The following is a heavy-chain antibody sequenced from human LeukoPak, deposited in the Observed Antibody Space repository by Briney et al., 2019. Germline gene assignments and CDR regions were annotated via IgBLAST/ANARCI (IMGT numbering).Heavy chain of an antibody. CDR1: GFTFSSYA. CDR2: ISGSGGST. V-gene: IGHV3-23*01. J-gene: IGHJ3*02. CDR3: AKDDYYDSSGYYYGAFDI. D-gene: IGHD3-22*01. Sequence: GGSLRLSCAASGFTFSSYAMSWVRQAPGKGLEWVSAISGSGGSTYYVDSVKGRFTISRDNSKNTLYLQMNSLRAEDTAVYYCAKDDYYDSSGYYYGAFDIWGQGTMVTVSS.